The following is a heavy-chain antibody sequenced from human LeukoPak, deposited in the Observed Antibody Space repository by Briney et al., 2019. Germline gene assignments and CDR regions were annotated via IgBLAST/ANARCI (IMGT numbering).Heavy chain of an antibody. CDR2: ISSSGSTI. CDR1: GFTFSSYE. CDR3: ARAEYSRPLYLGMDV. Sequence: GGSLRLSCAASGFTFSSYEMNWVRQAPGKGLEWVSYISSSGSTIYYADSVKGRFTISRDNAKNSLYLQMNSLRAEDTAVYYCARAEYSRPLYLGMDVWAKGPRSPSPQ. D-gene: IGHD4-11*01. J-gene: IGHJ6*04. V-gene: IGHV3-48*03.